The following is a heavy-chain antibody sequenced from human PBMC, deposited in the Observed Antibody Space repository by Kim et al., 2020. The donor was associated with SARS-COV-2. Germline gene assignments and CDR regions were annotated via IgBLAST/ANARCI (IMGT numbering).Heavy chain of an antibody. Sequence: ASVKVSCKASGYIFTDYYMHWVRQAPGQGLEWMGWVHPQSGGTKYAQQFQGWVTMTRDTSISTGYMELMSLRSDDTAVYFCARANSGSYYTFHFDYWGHG. CDR1: GYIFTDYY. CDR3: ARANSGSYYTFHFDY. V-gene: IGHV1-2*04. D-gene: IGHD1-26*01. J-gene: IGHJ4*03. CDR2: VHPQSGGT.